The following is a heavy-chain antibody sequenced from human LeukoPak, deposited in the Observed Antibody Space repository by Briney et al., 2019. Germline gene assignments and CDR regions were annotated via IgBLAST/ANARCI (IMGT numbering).Heavy chain of an antibody. CDR1: GYSFTSYW. V-gene: IGHV5-51*01. Sequence: AGESLKISCKGSGYSFTSYWIGWVRQMPGKGLEWMGIIYPGDSDTRYSPSFQGQVTISADKSISTAYLQWSSLKASDTAMFYCARQRTYYDILTGYYNHFDYWGQGTLVTVSS. CDR3: ARQRTYYDILTGYYNHFDY. CDR2: IYPGDSDT. J-gene: IGHJ4*02. D-gene: IGHD3-9*01.